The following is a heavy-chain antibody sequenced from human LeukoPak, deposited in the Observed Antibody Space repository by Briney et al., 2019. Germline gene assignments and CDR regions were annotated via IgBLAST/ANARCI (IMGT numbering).Heavy chain of an antibody. V-gene: IGHV1-18*01. CDR1: GYTFTSYG. CDR3: ARERVHDYGDYVSDY. CDR2: ISAYNGNT. Sequence: ASVKVSCKASGYTFTSYGISWVRQAPGQGLEWMGWISAYNGNTNYAQKLQGRVTMTTDTSTSTAYMELRSLGSDDTAVYYCARERVHDYGDYVSDYWGQGTLVTVSS. D-gene: IGHD4-17*01. J-gene: IGHJ4*02.